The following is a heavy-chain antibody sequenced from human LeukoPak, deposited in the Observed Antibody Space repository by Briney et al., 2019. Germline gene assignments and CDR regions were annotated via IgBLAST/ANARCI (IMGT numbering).Heavy chain of an antibody. CDR2: ISSGDGIT. CDR1: GGSISNSN. V-gene: IGHV3-23*01. D-gene: IGHD6-13*01. Sequence: HTSETLSLTCAVSGGSISNSNWWSWVRQAPGKGLGWVSTISSGDGITYYADSVKGRFTISRDDSKNTLYLQMNSLRAEDTAIYYCAKRPGKAAAGPFDPWGQGTLVTVSS. CDR3: AKRPGKAAAGPFDP. J-gene: IGHJ5*02.